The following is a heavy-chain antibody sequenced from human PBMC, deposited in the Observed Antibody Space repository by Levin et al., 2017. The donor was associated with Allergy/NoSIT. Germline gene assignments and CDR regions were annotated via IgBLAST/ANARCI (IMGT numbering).Heavy chain of an antibody. J-gene: IGHJ4*01. CDR3: AREVQPSSLSLLFGDLFYFDI. D-gene: IGHD3-10*02. Sequence: GESLKISCAASGFTFSHFNLHWVRQSPGKGLEWVASISYDGGTKYSAASVKGRVTISRDNSRNTLYLQINSLRLGDTAVYYCAREVQPSSLSLLFGDLFYFDIWGRGILVTVSA. V-gene: IGHV3-30*03. CDR1: GFTFSHFN. CDR2: ISYDGGTK.